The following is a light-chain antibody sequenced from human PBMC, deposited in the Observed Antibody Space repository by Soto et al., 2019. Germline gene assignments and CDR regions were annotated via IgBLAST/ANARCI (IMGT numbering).Light chain of an antibody. CDR1: QSVGSNY. CDR3: QQRSNWPQT. J-gene: IGKJ1*01. CDR2: GAS. V-gene: IGKV3D-20*02. Sequence: EIVLTQFPGTLSLSPGERATLSCRASQSVGSNYLAWYQQRPGQPPNLLIFGASHRAPDIPDRFSGSGSGTDFTLTISRLEPEDFAVYYCQQRSNWPQTFGQGTKVDIK.